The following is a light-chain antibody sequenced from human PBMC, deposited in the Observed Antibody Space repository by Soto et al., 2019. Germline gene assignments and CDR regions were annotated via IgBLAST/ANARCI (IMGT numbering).Light chain of an antibody. Sequence: EIVLTQSPATLSLSPGERATLSCRASQSVSSYLAWYQQKPGQAPRLLIYDASNRATGIPARFSGSGSGTDFTLTISTLEREDIAEYYCQQRVNSPLPFGGGTKVEIK. CDR3: QQRVNSPLP. CDR1: QSVSSY. V-gene: IGKV3-11*01. CDR2: DAS. J-gene: IGKJ4*01.